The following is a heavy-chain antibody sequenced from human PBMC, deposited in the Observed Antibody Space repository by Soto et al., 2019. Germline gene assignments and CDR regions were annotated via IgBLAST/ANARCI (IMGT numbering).Heavy chain of an antibody. CDR2: TYYRSKLYN. Sequence: PSQTLSLTFAISGDSVSGNISAWNCISQSPSRGLEWLGRTYYRSKLYNDYAVSVKSRITINPDTSKNQFSLQLNSVTPEDTAVYYCARVTRYYYGSGSHYFDYWGQGTLVTVSS. J-gene: IGHJ4*02. V-gene: IGHV6-1*01. D-gene: IGHD3-10*01. CDR3: ARVTRYYYGSGSHYFDY. CDR1: GDSVSGNISA.